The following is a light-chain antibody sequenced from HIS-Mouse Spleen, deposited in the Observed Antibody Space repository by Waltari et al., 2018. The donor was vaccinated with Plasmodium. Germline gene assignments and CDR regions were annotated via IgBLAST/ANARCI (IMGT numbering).Light chain of an antibody. V-gene: IGKV3-20*01. J-gene: IGKJ2*01. CDR2: CAS. CDR1: QSVSSSY. Sequence: EIVLTQSPGTLSLSPGERATLSCRASQSVSSSYLAWYPQKPGQAPMCLIYCASRRATGIPDRFSGSGSGTDFTLTISRLEPEDFAVYYCQQYGSSPPYTFGQGTKLEIK. CDR3: QQYGSSPPYT.